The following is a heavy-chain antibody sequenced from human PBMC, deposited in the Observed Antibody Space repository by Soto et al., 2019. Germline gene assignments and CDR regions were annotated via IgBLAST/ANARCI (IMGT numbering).Heavy chain of an antibody. Sequence: QVQLVESGGGVVQPGRSLRLSCAASGFIFSNYGIHWVRQAPGKGLEWVAVIWYDGSNKYYADSVKGRFTISRDNSKNTVYLQMNSLRVEDTAVYYCARGSSGSYDNWGQGTLVTVSS. J-gene: IGHJ4*02. D-gene: IGHD1-26*01. CDR2: IWYDGSNK. CDR1: GFIFSNYG. CDR3: ARGSSGSYDN. V-gene: IGHV3-33*01.